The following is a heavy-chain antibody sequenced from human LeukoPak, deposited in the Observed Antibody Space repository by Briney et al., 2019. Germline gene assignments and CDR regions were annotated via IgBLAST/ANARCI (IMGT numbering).Heavy chain of an antibody. D-gene: IGHD6-19*01. CDR3: ASRSGWRYFDY. V-gene: IGHV3-23*01. J-gene: IGHJ4*02. CDR2: ISGSGGST. Sequence: GGSLRLSCAASGFTFSSYGMSWVRQAPGKGLEWVSAISGSGGSTYYADSVKGRFTISRDNSKNTLYLQMNSLRAEDTAVYYCASRSGWRYFDYWGQGTLVTVSS. CDR1: GFTFSSYG.